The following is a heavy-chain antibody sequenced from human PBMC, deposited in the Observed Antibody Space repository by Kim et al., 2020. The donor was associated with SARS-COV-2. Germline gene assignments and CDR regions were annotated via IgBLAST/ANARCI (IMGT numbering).Heavy chain of an antibody. CDR1: GYSFSDYY. D-gene: IGHD5-18*01. V-gene: IGHV1-2*06. CDR3: SRVGYNYYEQFDY. Sequence: ASVKVSCKASGYSFSDYYIHWVRQAPGQGLEWIGRIYPKSGGPKYAQNFQGRVTMTRDTSVSTAYLEVRSLRPNDTAVYFCSRVGYNYYEQFDYWGPGSL. J-gene: IGHJ4*02. CDR2: IYPKSGGP.